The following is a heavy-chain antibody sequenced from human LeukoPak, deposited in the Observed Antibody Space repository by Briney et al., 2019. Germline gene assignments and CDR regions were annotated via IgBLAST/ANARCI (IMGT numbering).Heavy chain of an antibody. CDR1: GYTFTSYA. Sequence: GASVKVSCKASGYTFTSYAISWVRQAPGQGLEWMGWIRTYNGNTNYAQKLQGRVSMITDTSTTTAYMELRSLRSDDAAVYYCARDQGYDFWSGHLDVWGKGTTVTVSS. V-gene: IGHV1-18*01. D-gene: IGHD3-3*01. J-gene: IGHJ6*04. CDR3: ARDQGYDFWSGHLDV. CDR2: IRTYNGNT.